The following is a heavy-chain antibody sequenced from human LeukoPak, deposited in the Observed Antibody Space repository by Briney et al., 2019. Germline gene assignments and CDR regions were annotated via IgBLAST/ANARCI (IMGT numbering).Heavy chain of an antibody. D-gene: IGHD7-27*01. CDR1: RFTISSNY. J-gene: IGHJ4*02. V-gene: IGHV3-53*01. Sequence: PGGSLTLFCAASRFTISSNYMSWVRHAPGNGPERGSHIYTGGSTYYADSVKGRFTISRDNSKNTLYLQMNSLRAEDTAVYYCARGTSKTGVDYWGQGTLVTVTS. CDR2: IYTGGST. CDR3: ARGTSKTGVDY.